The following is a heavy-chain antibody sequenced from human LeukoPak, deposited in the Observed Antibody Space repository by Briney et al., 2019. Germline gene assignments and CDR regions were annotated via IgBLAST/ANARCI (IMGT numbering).Heavy chain of an antibody. CDR2: ISGSGGST. CDR3: ARFTTYYDFWSGYYNVGYFDY. V-gene: IGHV3-23*01. J-gene: IGHJ4*02. CDR1: GFTFSSYS. Sequence: KSGGSLRLSCAASGFTFSSYSMNWVRQAPGKGLEWVSAISGSGGSTYYADSVKGRFTISRDNSKNTLYLQMNSLRAEDTAVYYCARFTTYYDFWSGYYNVGYFDYWGQGTLVTVSS. D-gene: IGHD3-3*01.